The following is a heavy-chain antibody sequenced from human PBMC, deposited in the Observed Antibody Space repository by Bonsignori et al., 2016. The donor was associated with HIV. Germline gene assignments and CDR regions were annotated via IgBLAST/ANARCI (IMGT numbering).Heavy chain of an antibody. D-gene: IGHD2-2*01. CDR2: IKQDGSEK. Sequence: WIRQPPGKGLEWVANIKQDGSEKYYVDSVKGRFTISRDNAKNSLYLQMNSLRAEDTAVYYCARDPSYVLDIVVVPVTWGQGTLVTVSS. V-gene: IGHV3-7*01. J-gene: IGHJ5*02. CDR3: ARDPSYVLDIVVVPVT.